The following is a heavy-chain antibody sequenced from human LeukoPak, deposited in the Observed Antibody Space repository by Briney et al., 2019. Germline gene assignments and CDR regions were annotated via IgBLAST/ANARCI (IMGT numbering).Heavy chain of an antibody. D-gene: IGHD4-17*01. CDR3: AREPTTVTTDASFDY. CDR2: ISGRSSFI. V-gene: IGHV3-21*01. J-gene: IGHJ4*02. Sequence: GGALRLSCAASGFTFSDYSMNWVRQAPGKGLEWVSSISGRSSFIYYADSVKGRFTISRDNAKNSLYLQMNSLRAEDTAVYYCAREPTTVTTDASFDYWGQGTLVTVSS. CDR1: GFTFSDYS.